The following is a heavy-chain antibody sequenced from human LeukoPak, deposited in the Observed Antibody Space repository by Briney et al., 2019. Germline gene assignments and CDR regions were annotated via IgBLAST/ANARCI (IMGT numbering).Heavy chain of an antibody. CDR3: AVTTLQYYFDY. D-gene: IGHD4-11*01. CDR2: ISSSSSYI. CDR1: GFTFSSYS. V-gene: IGHV3-21*01. Sequence: GGSLRLACAASGFTFSSYSMNGVRHAPGKGLEWVSSISSSSSYIYYADSVKGRFTISRDNAKNSLYLQMNSLRAEDTAVYYCAVTTLQYYFDYWGQGTLDTVSS. J-gene: IGHJ4*02.